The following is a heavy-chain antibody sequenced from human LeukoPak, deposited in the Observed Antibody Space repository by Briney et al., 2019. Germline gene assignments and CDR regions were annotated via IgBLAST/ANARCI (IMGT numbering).Heavy chain of an antibody. D-gene: IGHD1-26*01. CDR2: IIPIFGTA. J-gene: IGHJ6*03. Sequence: ASVKVSCKASGGTFSSYAISWVRQAPGQGLEWMGGIIPIFGTANYAQKFQGRVTITADESTSTAYMELSSLRSEDTAVYYCAWAQGSYYHYYMDVWGKGTTVTVSS. V-gene: IGHV1-69*01. CDR1: GGTFSSYA. CDR3: AWAQGSYYHYYMDV.